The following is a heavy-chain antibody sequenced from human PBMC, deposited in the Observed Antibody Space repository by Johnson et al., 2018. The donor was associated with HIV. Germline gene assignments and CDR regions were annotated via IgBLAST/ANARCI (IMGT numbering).Heavy chain of an antibody. Sequence: EQLVESGGGVVRPGGSLRLSCAASGFTFNDYGMSWVRQVPGKGLEWVSSISGSGGSTYYADSVKGQFTISRDNSKNTLYLQMSSLRAEDTAIYYCAKGRYSSSWYLAGAFDIWGQGTMVTVSS. CDR2: ISGSGGST. CDR3: AKGRYSSSWYLAGAFDI. CDR1: GFTFNDYG. J-gene: IGHJ3*02. D-gene: IGHD6-13*01. V-gene: IGHV3-23*04.